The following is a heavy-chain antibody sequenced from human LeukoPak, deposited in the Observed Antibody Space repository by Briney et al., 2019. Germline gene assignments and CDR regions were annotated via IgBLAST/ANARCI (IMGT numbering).Heavy chain of an antibody. CDR3: ARSYYDILTGYPKNNWFDP. CDR2: FDPEDGET. D-gene: IGHD3-9*01. Sequence: ASVKVSCKVSGYTLTELSMHWVRQAPGKGLEWMGGFDPEDGETIYAQKFQGRVTITRDTSASTAYMELSSLRSEDTAVYYCARSYYDILTGYPKNNWFDPGAREPWSPSPQ. J-gene: IGHJ5*02. CDR1: GYTLTELS. V-gene: IGHV1-24*01.